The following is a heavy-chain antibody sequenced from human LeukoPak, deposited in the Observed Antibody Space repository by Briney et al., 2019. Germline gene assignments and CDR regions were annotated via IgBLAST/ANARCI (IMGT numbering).Heavy chain of an antibody. D-gene: IGHD3-10*01. J-gene: IGHJ3*02. V-gene: IGHV3-30*18. CDR1: GFTFSSYG. Sequence: GGSLRLSCAASGFTFSSYGMHWVRQAPGKGLEWVAVISYDGSNKYYGDSVKGRFTISRDNPKSTLYLQMNSLRAEDTAVYYCAKVRYYYGSGSDYDGFDIWGQGTMVTVSS. CDR2: ISYDGSNK. CDR3: AKVRYYYGSGSDYDGFDI.